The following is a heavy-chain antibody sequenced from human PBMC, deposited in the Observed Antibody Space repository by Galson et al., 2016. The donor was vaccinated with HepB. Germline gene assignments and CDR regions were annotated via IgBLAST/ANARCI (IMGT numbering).Heavy chain of an antibody. CDR2: INDDGSTT. CDR3: ARVSYAVFDP. J-gene: IGHJ5*02. Sequence: SLRLSCAASGFPFSNYWMHWVRQAPGKGLVWVSRINDDGSTTAYADSVKGRFTISRDNNKNTLYLQMNSLRPDDTAMYYCARVSYAVFDPWGQGTLVTVAS. V-gene: IGHV3-74*01. CDR1: GFPFSNYW. D-gene: IGHD2-2*01.